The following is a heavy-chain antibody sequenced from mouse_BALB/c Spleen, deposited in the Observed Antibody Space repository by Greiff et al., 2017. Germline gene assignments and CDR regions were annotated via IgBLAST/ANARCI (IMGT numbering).Heavy chain of an antibody. CDR2: ISDGGSYT. CDR1: GFTFSDYY. CDR3: ARGGDGYPFDY. V-gene: IGHV5-4*02. D-gene: IGHD2-3*01. J-gene: IGHJ2*01. Sequence: EVKVVESGGGLVKPGGSLKLSCAASGFTFSDYYMYWVRQTPEKRLEWVATISDGGSYTYYPDSVKGRFTISRDNAKNNLYLQMSSLKSEDTAMYYCARGGDGYPFDYWGQGTTLTVSS.